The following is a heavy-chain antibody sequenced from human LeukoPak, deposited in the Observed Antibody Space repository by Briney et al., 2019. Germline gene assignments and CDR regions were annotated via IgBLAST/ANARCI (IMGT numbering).Heavy chain of an antibody. CDR2: IYYSGST. V-gene: IGHV4-59*11. J-gene: IGHJ4*02. Sequence: SETLSLTCTVSGGSFSGHYWIWIRQPPGKGLEWIGYIYYSGSTNYNPSLKSRVTISVDTSKNQFSLKLSSVTAADTAVYYCARDRGYSNFDYWGQGTLLTVSS. D-gene: IGHD4-11*01. CDR1: GGSFSGHY. CDR3: ARDRGYSNFDY.